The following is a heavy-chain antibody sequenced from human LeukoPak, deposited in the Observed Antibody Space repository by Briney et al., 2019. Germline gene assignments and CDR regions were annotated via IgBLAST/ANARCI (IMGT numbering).Heavy chain of an antibody. J-gene: IGHJ6*02. CDR1: GYTFTSYD. V-gene: IGHV1-8*01. CDR2: MNPNSGNT. CDR3: ARAGILTGYYSYYYYGMDV. Sequence: ASVKVPCKASGYTFTSYDINWVRQATGQGLEWMGWMNPNSGNTGYAQKFQGRVTMTRNTSISTAYMELSSLRSEDTAVYYCARAGILTGYYSYYYYGMDVWGQGTTVTVSS. D-gene: IGHD3-9*01.